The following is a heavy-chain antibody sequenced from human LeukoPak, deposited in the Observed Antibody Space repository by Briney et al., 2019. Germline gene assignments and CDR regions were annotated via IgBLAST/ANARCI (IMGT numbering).Heavy chain of an antibody. J-gene: IGHJ4*02. CDR1: GFTFDDYA. V-gene: IGHV3-9*01. CDR2: ISWNSGSI. CDR3: AKDVGYSGYDNIDY. D-gene: IGHD5-12*01. Sequence: PGRSLRLSCAASGFTFDDYAMHWVRQALGKGLEWVSGISWNSGSIGYADSVKGRFTISRDNAKNSLYLQMNSLRAEGTALYYCAKDVGYSGYDNIDYWGQGTLVTVSS.